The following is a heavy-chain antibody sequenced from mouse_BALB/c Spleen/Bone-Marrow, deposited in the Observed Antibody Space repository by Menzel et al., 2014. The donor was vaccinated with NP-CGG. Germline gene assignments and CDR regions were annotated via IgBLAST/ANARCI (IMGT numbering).Heavy chain of an antibody. CDR3: ARPRYPFYAMDS. D-gene: IGHD2-14*01. CDR2: ITNGGGAT. J-gene: IGHJ4*01. V-gene: IGHV5-12-2*01. CDR1: GFTFNSNT. Sequence: EVKLVESGGGLVQPGGSLKLSCAASGFTFNSNTMSWVRRTPEKRLEWVAYITNGGGATYYLDTVKGRFTISRDSAKNTLYLQMGSLKSEDTAMYYCARPRYPFYAMDSWGQGTSVTVSS.